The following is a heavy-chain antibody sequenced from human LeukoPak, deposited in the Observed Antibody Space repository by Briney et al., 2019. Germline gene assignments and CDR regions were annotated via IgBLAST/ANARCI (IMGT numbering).Heavy chain of an antibody. J-gene: IGHJ6*03. CDR3: ARDGVGYYDFWSGYSVYYYMDV. CDR1: GYTFTSYG. D-gene: IGHD3-3*01. V-gene: IGHV1-18*01. Sequence: ASVKVSCKASGYTFTSYGISWVRQAPGQGLEGMGWISAYNGNTNYAQTLQGRVTMTTYTSTSTGYMELRSLRSDDTAVYYCARDGVGYYDFWSGYSVYYYMDVWGKGTTVTVSS. CDR2: ISAYNGNT.